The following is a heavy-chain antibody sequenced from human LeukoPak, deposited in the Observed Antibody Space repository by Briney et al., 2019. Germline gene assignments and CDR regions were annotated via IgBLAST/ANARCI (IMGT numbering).Heavy chain of an antibody. V-gene: IGHV4-39*01. D-gene: IGHD4/OR15-4a*01. CDR3: ARLDYVSRSYDY. CDR1: GGSISSSSYY. Sequence: PSETLSLTCTVSGGSISSSSYYWGWIRQPPGKGLEWIGNIYYSGSTYYNPSLKSRVTISVDTSKNQLSLKLSSVTAADTAVYYCARLDYVSRSYDYWGQGTLVTVSS. CDR2: IYYSGST. J-gene: IGHJ4*02.